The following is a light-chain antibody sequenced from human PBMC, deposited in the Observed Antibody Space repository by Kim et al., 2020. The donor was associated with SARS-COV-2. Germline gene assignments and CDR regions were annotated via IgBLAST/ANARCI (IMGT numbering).Light chain of an antibody. J-gene: IGKJ1*01. CDR3: QQYARSPRT. Sequence: DIMLTQSPDTLSLSPGERDLSCRASETLKGTYLVWYQQRPGQAPRRLIYGASNRATGIPDRFSGSVSGTAFTLTITRLEPEDFAVYYCQQYARSPRTFGQGTKVDIK. CDR2: GAS. CDR1: ETLKGTY. V-gene: IGKV3-20*01.